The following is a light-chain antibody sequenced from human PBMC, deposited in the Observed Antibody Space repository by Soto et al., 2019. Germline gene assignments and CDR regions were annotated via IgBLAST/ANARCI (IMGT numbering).Light chain of an antibody. CDR3: QHSYSPLT. J-gene: IGKJ4*01. CDR2: AAS. CDR1: QNIRNF. V-gene: IGKV1-39*01. Sequence: DIQMTQSPSSLSASVGDRVTITCRASQNIRNFLNWYQQKPGKAPKVLIYAASSLHSGVPSRFSGSGSGTDFTLTISSLQPEDFATYYCQHSYSPLTFGGGTKVEIK.